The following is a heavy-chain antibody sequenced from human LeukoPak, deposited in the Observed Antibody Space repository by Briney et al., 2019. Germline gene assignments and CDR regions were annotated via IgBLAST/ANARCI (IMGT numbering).Heavy chain of an antibody. V-gene: IGHV1-18*01. Sequence: GASVKVSCKAFGYNFSTSGISWVRQAPGQGLEWMGWISSYNVKADYAQSLRDRVTMTTDKSTSTVFLELRSLRPDDTAVYYCAREVTYCSGTSCSAYDLWGQGTLVTVSS. J-gene: IGHJ5*02. D-gene: IGHD2-2*01. CDR1: GYNFSTSG. CDR2: ISSYNVKA. CDR3: AREVTYCSGTSCSAYDL.